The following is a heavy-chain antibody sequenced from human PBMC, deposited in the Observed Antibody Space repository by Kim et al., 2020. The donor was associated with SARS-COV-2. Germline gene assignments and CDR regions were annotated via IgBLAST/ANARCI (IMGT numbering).Heavy chain of an antibody. V-gene: IGHV3-21*01. D-gene: IGHD3-22*01. CDR2: ISSSSSYI. J-gene: IGHJ4*02. CDR1: GFTFSSYS. Sequence: GGSLRLSCAASGFTFSSYSMNWVRQAPGKGLEWVSPISSSSSYIYYADSVKGRFTISRDNAKNSLYLQMNSLRAEDTAVYYCAREEITYYYDSSGYSDYWGQGTLVTVSS. CDR3: AREEITYYYDSSGYSDY.